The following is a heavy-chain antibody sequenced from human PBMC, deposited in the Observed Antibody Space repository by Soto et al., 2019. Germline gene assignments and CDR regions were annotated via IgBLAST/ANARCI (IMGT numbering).Heavy chain of an antibody. J-gene: IGHJ4*02. CDR2: IYYSGST. D-gene: IGHD1-26*01. Sequence: SETLSLTCTVSGGSISSSSYYWGWIRQPPGKGLEWIGSIYYSGSTYYNPSLKSRVTISVDTSKNQFSLKLSSVTAADTAVYYCARLSGSYWGGYFDYWGQGTLVTVSS. V-gene: IGHV4-39*01. CDR3: ARLSGSYWGGYFDY. CDR1: GGSISSSSYY.